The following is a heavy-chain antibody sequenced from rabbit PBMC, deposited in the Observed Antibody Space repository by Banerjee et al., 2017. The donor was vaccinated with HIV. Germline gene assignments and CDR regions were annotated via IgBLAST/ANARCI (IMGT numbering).Heavy chain of an antibody. J-gene: IGHJ4*01. Sequence: QEQLEESGGDLVKPGGTLTLTCTVSGFSFSSSYWICWVRQAPGKGLEWIACIYAGSGGSTYYASWAKGRFTISKTSSTTVTLQMTSLTAADTATYFCARGGVIGGDGGYGYVTELWGQGTLVTVS. CDR3: ARGGVIGGDGGYGYVTEL. CDR2: IYAGSGGST. CDR1: GFSFSSSYW. V-gene: IGHV1S45*01. D-gene: IGHD6-1*01.